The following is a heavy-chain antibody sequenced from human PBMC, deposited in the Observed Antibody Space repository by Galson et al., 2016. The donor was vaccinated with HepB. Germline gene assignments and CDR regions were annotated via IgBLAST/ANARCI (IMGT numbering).Heavy chain of an antibody. V-gene: IGHV3-15*01. D-gene: IGHD1-26*01. J-gene: IGHJ5*02. CDR1: GFTFSNTW. CDR3: STFGGGRIVGAQSP. CDR2: VTSKTDGGTT. Sequence: SLRLSCAASGFTFSNTWMSWVRQAPGKGLEWVGRVTSKTDGGTTDYAAPVEGRFTISRDDSKNTLYLQMNSLKTEDTAVYYCSTFGGGRIVGAQSPWGQGTLVTVSS.